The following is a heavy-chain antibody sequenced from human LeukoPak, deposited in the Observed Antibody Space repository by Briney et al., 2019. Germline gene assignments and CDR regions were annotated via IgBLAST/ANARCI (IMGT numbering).Heavy chain of an antibody. J-gene: IGHJ4*02. V-gene: IGHV1-3*03. Sequence: ALVKVSCKTSGYTFTNYAMHWVRQAPGQTIEWLAWINPANGYTRYSQHFQDRVTVSSDTSADTAYMEMSSLRSEDKAIYYCAIRDGHTDHWGQGTLVTVSS. CDR2: INPANGYT. CDR1: GYTFTNYA. CDR3: AIRDGHTDH. D-gene: IGHD5-24*01.